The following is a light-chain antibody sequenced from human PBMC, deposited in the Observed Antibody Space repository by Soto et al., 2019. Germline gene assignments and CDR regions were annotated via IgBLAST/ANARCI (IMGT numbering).Light chain of an antibody. CDR3: QQYHSYVFT. CDR2: DAS. J-gene: IGKJ3*01. V-gene: IGKV1-5*01. CDR1: QSISDS. Sequence: DIRMTQSPSPLSASVGDRVTITCRASQSISDSLAWYQQKPGKAPKLLIYDASNLESGVPSRFSGSGSGTEFTLRISSLQPADFATYYCQQYHSYVFTFGPGTTVDV.